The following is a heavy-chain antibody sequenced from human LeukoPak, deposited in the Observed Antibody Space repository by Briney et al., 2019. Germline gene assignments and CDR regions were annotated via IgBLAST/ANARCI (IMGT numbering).Heavy chain of an antibody. CDR2: ISAYNGNT. Sequence: ASVKVSCKASGYTFTSYGISWVRQAPGQGLEWRGWISAYNGNTNYAQKLQGRVTMTTDTSTSTAYMELRSLRSDDTAVYYCARTDIVVVVAGAFDIWGQGTMVTVSS. J-gene: IGHJ3*02. V-gene: IGHV1-18*01. CDR3: ARTDIVVVVAGAFDI. CDR1: GYTFTSYG. D-gene: IGHD2-15*01.